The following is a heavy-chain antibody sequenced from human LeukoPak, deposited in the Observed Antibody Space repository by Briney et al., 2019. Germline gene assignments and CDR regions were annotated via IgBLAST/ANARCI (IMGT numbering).Heavy chain of an antibody. Sequence: QPGGSLRLSCAASGFTFSSYWMHWVRQAPGKGLVWVSRINGDGSSTTYADSVKGRFTISRDNAKNTLYLQMNSLRAEDTAVYYCGSLGYCSSTRCSLPYFDYRGQGTLVTVSS. CDR3: GSLGYCSSTRCSLPYFDY. CDR1: GFTFSSYW. V-gene: IGHV3-74*01. CDR2: INGDGSST. J-gene: IGHJ4*02. D-gene: IGHD2-2*01.